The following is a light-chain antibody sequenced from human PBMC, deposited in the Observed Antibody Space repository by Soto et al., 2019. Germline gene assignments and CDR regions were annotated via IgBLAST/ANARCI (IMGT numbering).Light chain of an antibody. J-gene: IGKJ3*01. CDR3: QQSYSTLFT. V-gene: IGKV1-39*01. Sequence: IQMTQFPSSLSASVGDRVTITCRAGQTVSRYLNWYQQKPGRAPNLLIYAVSNLQSGVPSRFSGSGSGTEFTRTISDLQPEDFATYYCQQSYSTLFTFGPGTKVEI. CDR1: QTVSRY. CDR2: AVS.